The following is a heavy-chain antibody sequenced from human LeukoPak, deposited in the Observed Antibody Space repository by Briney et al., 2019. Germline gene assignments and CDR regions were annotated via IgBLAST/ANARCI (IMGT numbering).Heavy chain of an antibody. Sequence: GGSLRLSCAASGFTFSSYSMYWVRQAPGKGLEWVSSISISSSYIYFADSLRGGVTLSRDNAKNSLYLQMSSLRAEDRAVYYCASHLLSSWFIGYWGQGTLVTVSS. V-gene: IGHV3-21*01. CDR1: GFTFSSYS. D-gene: IGHD6-13*01. CDR2: ISISSSYI. J-gene: IGHJ4*02. CDR3: ASHLLSSWFIGY.